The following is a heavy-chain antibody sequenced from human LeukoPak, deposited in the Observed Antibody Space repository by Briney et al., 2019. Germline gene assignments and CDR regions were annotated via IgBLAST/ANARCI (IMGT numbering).Heavy chain of an antibody. D-gene: IGHD6-6*01. CDR1: GGSISSYY. V-gene: IGHV4-59*12. CDR2: IYYSGST. Sequence: PSETLSLTCTVSGGSISSYYWSWIRQPPGKGLEWIGYIYYSGSTNYNPSLKSRVTMSVDTSKNQFSLKLSSVTAADTAVYYCARETRYFDYWGQGTLVTVSS. CDR3: ARETRYFDY. J-gene: IGHJ4*02.